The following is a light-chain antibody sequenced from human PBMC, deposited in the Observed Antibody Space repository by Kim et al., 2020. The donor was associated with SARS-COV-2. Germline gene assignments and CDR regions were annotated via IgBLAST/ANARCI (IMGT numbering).Light chain of an antibody. J-gene: IGLJ3*02. Sequence: QLVLTQSPSASASLGASVKLTCTLSSGHSSYAIAWHQQQPEKGPRYLMKLNSDGSHSKGDGIPDRFSGSSSGAERYLTISSLQSEDEADYYCQTWGTGTPYVFGGGTQLTVL. V-gene: IGLV4-69*01. CDR3: QTWGTGTPYV. CDR1: SGHSSYA. CDR2: LNSDGSH.